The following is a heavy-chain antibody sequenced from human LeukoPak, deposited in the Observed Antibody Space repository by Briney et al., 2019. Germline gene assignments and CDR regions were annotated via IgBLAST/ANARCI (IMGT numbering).Heavy chain of an antibody. J-gene: IGHJ6*02. V-gene: IGHV1-69*04. CDR3: ARGAEQWRHKNPDYYYYGMDV. CDR1: GSTFSSYS. Sequence: SVKVSCKASGSTFSSYSIRWVRQAPGQGLEWMGRIIPILGIANYAQKFQGRVTITADTSTSTAYMELSRLRSEDTAVYYCARGAEQWRHKNPDYYYYGMDVWGQGATITVSS. CDR2: IIPILGIA. D-gene: IGHD6-19*01.